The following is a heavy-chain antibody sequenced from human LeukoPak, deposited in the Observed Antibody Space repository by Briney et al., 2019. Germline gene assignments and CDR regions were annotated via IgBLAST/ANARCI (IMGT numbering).Heavy chain of an antibody. CDR1: GGSISSGSYY. CDR3: ARTLTGYYSGSDRYYYYMDV. CDR2: IYTSGST. J-gene: IGHJ6*03. Sequence: SETLSLTCTVSGGSISSGSYYWSWIRQPAGKGLEWIGRIYTSGSTNYNPSLKSRVTISVDTSKNQFSLKLSSVTAADTAVYYCARTLTGYYSGSDRYYYYMDVWGKGTTVTISS. D-gene: IGHD3-9*01. V-gene: IGHV4-61*02.